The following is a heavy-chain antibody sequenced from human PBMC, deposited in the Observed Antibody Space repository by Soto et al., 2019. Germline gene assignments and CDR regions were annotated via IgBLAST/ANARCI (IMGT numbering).Heavy chain of an antibody. J-gene: IGHJ4*02. CDR3: AKHNYYDSSGYWGGFDY. CDR1: GFTFSSYA. D-gene: IGHD3-22*01. CDR2: ISGSGGST. V-gene: IGHV3-23*04. Sequence: EVQLVESGGGLVQPGRSLRLSCAASGFTFSSYAMSWVRQAPGKGLEWVSAISGSGGSTYYADSVKGRFTISRDNSKNTLYLQMNSLRAEDTAVYYCAKHNYYDSSGYWGGFDYWGQGTLVTVSS.